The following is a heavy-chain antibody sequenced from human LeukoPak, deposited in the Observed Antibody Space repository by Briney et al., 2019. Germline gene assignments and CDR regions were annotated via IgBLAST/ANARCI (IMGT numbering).Heavy chain of an antibody. J-gene: IGHJ4*02. D-gene: IGHD3-9*01. Sequence: PSETLSLTCAVYGGSFSGYYWSWIRQPPGKGLEWIGEINHSGSTNYNPSLKSRVTISVDTSKNQFSLKLSFVTAADTAVYYCARGSKYYDILGWGQGTLVTVSS. CDR2: INHSGST. CDR1: GGSFSGYY. CDR3: ARGSKYYDILG. V-gene: IGHV4-34*01.